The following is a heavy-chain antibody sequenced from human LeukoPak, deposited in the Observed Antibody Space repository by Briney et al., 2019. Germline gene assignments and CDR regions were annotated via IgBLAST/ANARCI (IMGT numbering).Heavy chain of an antibody. J-gene: IGHJ5*02. CDR2: IYYSGST. D-gene: IGHD2-15*01. Sequence: SETLSLTCTVSGGSISSYYWSWIRQPPGKGLEWIGYIYYSGSTNYNPSLKSRVTISVDTSKNQFSLKLSSVTAADTAVYYCARVLRCCSGGSCYSSWFDPWGQGTLVPVSS. V-gene: IGHV4-59*01. CDR1: GGSISSYY. CDR3: ARVLRCCSGGSCYSSWFDP.